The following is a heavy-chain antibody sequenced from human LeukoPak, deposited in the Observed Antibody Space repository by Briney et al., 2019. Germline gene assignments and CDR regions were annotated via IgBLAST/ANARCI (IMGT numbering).Heavy chain of an antibody. CDR2: ISSSGDTT. CDR3: VQGGWLDY. Sequence: GGSLRLSCAVSGFIFSSSGMTWVRQGPGKGLEWIAVISSSGDTTNYADSVRGRFTASRDNSKNTLRLQINSLRAEDTAIYYCVQGGWLDYWGQGTLVTVSS. V-gene: IGHV3-23*01. J-gene: IGHJ4*02. CDR1: GFIFSSSG. D-gene: IGHD5-12*01.